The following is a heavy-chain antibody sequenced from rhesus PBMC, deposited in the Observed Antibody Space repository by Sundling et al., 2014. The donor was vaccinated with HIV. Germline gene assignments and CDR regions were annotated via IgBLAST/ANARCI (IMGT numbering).Heavy chain of an antibody. CDR1: GGSINSNY. D-gene: IGHD3-3*01. CDR2: ISGSDANT. CDR3: ARERREGLWTGYSYYYGLDS. J-gene: IGHJ6*01. Sequence: QVQLQESGPGLLKPSETLSLTCAVSGGSINSNYWSWFRQPPGKELEWIGRISGSDANTDYNPSLKSRVTISTDTSNNQFSLKLSSVTAADTAIYFCARERREGLWTGYSYYYGLDSWGQGIVVTVSS. V-gene: IGHV4-173*01.